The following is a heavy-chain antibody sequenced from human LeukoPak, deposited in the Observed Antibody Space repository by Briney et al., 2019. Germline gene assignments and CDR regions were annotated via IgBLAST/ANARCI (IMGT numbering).Heavy chain of an antibody. J-gene: IGHJ5*02. CDR3: ARVPRGSYSGCRWFDP. Sequence: ASVKVSCKASGYTFTSYGISWVRQAPGQGLEWMGWISAYNGNTNYAQKLQGRVTMTTDTFTSTAYMELRSLRSDDTAVYYCARVPRGSYSGCRWFDPWGQGTLVTVSS. V-gene: IGHV1-18*01. CDR1: GYTFTSYG. CDR2: ISAYNGNT. D-gene: IGHD1-26*01.